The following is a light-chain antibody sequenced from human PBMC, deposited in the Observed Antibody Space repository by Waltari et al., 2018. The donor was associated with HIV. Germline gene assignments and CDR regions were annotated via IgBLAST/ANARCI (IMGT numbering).Light chain of an antibody. J-gene: IGKJ4*01. CDR3: QQYDSYPLT. CDR1: QSISSW. V-gene: IGKV1-5*03. Sequence: DFQMTQSPATLSASVGDNVTITCRASQSISSWLAWYQQKPGKAPKVLIYKASSLGSGVPSRFSGSGSGTEFTLTISSLQPADFATYYCQQYDSYPLTFGGGTKVEIK. CDR2: KAS.